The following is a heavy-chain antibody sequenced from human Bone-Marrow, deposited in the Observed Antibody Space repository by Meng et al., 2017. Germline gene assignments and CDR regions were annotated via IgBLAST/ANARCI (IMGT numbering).Heavy chain of an antibody. J-gene: IGHJ4*02. V-gene: IGHV1-2*02. D-gene: IGHD6-13*01. CDR1: GYTFTGYY. CDR2: INPNSGGT. Sequence: ASVKVSCKASGYTFTGYYMHWVRQAPGQGLEWMGWINPNSGGTNYAQKFQGRVTMTRDTSISTAYMELSRLRSDDTAVHYCARDSGYSSSWYFGYWGQGTLVTVSS. CDR3: ARDSGYSSSWYFGY.